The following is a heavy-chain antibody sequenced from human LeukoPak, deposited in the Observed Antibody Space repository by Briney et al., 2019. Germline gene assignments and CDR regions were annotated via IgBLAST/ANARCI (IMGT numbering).Heavy chain of an antibody. CDR2: IRYDGSNK. J-gene: IGHJ6*03. Sequence: PGGSLRLSCAASGFTFSSYGMHWVRQAPGKGLEWVAFIRYDGSNKYYADSVKGRFTISADKSISTAYLQWSSLKASDTAMYYCARLFQGGIVGATTYYYYMDVWGKGTTVTVSS. CDR3: ARLFQGGIVGATTYYYYMDV. CDR1: GFTFSSYG. V-gene: IGHV3-30*02. D-gene: IGHD1-26*01.